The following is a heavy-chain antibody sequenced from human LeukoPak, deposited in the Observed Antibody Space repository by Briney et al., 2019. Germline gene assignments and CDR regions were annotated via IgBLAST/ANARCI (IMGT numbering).Heavy chain of an antibody. Sequence: GGSLRLSCAASGFSVTTHFMSWVRQAPGKGLEWVSVVYADGSTYYADSVKGRFTISRDNSKNTLNLQMNRLTVADTAVYHCARDEGYCSRTSCYGASKGMDVWGQGTAVIVSS. CDR3: ARDEGYCSRTSCYGASKGMDV. CDR2: VYADGST. J-gene: IGHJ6*02. CDR1: GFSVTTHF. V-gene: IGHV3-53*01. D-gene: IGHD2-2*01.